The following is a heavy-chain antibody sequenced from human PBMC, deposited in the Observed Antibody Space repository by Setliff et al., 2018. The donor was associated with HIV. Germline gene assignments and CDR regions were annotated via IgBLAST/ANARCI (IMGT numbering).Heavy chain of an antibody. CDR3: AKRYITGAAYFDS. Sequence: PSETLSLTCAVYGGSFSGYYWSWIRQSAGKGLEWIGHVHTSGSTDYNPSLKSRVTISMDTSKNQFSLKLGSVTAADTAVYYCAKRYITGAAYFDSWGQGTLVTVSS. CDR1: GGSFSGYY. V-gene: IGHV4-59*10. D-gene: IGHD6-19*01. J-gene: IGHJ4*02. CDR2: VHTSGST.